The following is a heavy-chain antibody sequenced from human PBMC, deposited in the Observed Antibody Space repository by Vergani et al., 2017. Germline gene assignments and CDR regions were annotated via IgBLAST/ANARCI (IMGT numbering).Heavy chain of an antibody. CDR2: MYHSGST. CDR3: GRVADFYGLGSRLLDL. J-gene: IGHJ5*02. Sequence: QVRLQESGPGLVKPSDTLSLTCSVSGGSMSGYYWSWILQPPGKELEWIGYMYHSGSTNYNPSLETRGTISGDTSKNQFSLKLNCVTAADTAVYYCGRVADFYGLGSRLLDLWGQGILVTVSS. V-gene: IGHV4-59*01. D-gene: IGHD3-10*01. CDR1: GGSMSGYY.